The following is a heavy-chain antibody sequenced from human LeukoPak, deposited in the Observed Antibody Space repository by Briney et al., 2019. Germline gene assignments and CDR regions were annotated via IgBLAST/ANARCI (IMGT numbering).Heavy chain of an antibody. CDR1: GYTFTGYY. CDR2: INPNSGGT. V-gene: IGHV1-2*02. Sequence: RASVKVSCKASGYTFTGYYMHWVRQAPGQGLEWMGWINPNSGGTNYAQKFQGRVTMTRDTSISTAYMELSRLRSDDTAVYYCARDLGQWLANYYYYYMDVWGKGTTVTISS. CDR3: ARDLGQWLANYYYYYMDV. J-gene: IGHJ6*03. D-gene: IGHD6-19*01.